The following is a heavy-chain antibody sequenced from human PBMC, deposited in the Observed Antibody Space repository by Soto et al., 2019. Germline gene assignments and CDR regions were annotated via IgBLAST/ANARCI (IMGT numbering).Heavy chain of an antibody. J-gene: IGHJ6*02. CDR1: GRTFSSYA. Sequence: GASVKLSCKASGRTFSSYAISCVRQAPGQGLEWMGGIIPIFGTANYAQKFQGGVTITADESTSTAYMELSSLRSEDTAVYYCAGPPELTRIYYYYGMDVWGQGTTVTVS. V-gene: IGHV1-69*13. CDR2: IIPIFGTA. CDR3: AGPPELTRIYYYYGMDV. D-gene: IGHD1-7*01.